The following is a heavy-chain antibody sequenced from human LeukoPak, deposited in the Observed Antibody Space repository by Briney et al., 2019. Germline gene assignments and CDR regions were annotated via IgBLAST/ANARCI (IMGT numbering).Heavy chain of an antibody. CDR1: GGSISSGDYY. CDR3: AASTTVTTFGY. J-gene: IGHJ4*02. V-gene: IGHV4-30-4*01. D-gene: IGHD4-17*01. CDR2: IYYSGST. Sequence: PSETLSLTRTVSGGSISSGDYYWSWIRQPPGKGLEWIGYIYYSGSTYYNPSLKSRVTISVDTSKNQFSLKLSSVTAADTAVYYCAASTTVTTFGYWGQGTLVTVSS.